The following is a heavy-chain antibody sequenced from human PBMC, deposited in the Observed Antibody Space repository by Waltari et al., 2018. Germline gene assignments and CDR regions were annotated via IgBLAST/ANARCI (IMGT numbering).Heavy chain of an antibody. V-gene: IGHV4-34*01. Sequence: QVQLQQWGAGLLKPSETLSLTCAVYGGSFRGYYWSWIRQPPGKGLEWIGEINHSGSTNYNPSLKSRVTISVDTSKNQFSLKLSSVTAADTAVYYCSVSRRDTYYDFWSGYLDAFDIWGQGTMVTVSS. CDR3: SVSRRDTYYDFWSGYLDAFDI. CDR1: GGSFRGYY. J-gene: IGHJ3*02. D-gene: IGHD3-3*01. CDR2: INHSGST.